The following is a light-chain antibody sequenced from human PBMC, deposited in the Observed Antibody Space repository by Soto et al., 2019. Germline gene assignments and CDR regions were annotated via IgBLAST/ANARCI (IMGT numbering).Light chain of an antibody. Sequence: QSALTQPASVSGSPGQSITISCTGTSSNVGSYDLVSWYQQHPGKAPKLMIYDVNKRPSGVPDRFSGSKSDNTASLTISGLQAEDEADYYCCSYAGSYTLVFGGGTQLTVL. CDR2: DVN. CDR1: SSNVGSYDL. CDR3: CSYAGSYTLV. V-gene: IGLV2-11*01. J-gene: IGLJ2*01.